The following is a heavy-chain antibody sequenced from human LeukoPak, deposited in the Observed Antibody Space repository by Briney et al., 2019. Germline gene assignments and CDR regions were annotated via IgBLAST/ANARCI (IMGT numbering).Heavy chain of an antibody. D-gene: IGHD3-22*01. J-gene: IGHJ4*02. V-gene: IGHV3-15*01. CDR3: TTPYNYDSSGYPGD. Sequence: PGGSLRLSCAASGFTFSNAWMSWVRRAPGKGLEWVGRIKSKTDGGTTDYAAPVKGRFTISRDDSKNTLYLQMNSLKTEDTAVYYCTTPYNYDSSGYPGDWGQGTLVTVSS. CDR1: GFTFSNAW. CDR2: IKSKTDGGTT.